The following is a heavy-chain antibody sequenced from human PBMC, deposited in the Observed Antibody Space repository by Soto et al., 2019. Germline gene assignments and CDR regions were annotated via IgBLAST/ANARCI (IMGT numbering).Heavy chain of an antibody. V-gene: IGHV4-59*01. CDR3: ASSRYDFWSGPPRYAFDI. J-gene: IGHJ3*02. CDR1: GGSISSYY. CDR2: IYYSGST. D-gene: IGHD3-3*01. Sequence: SETLSLTYTVSGGSISSYYWSWIRQPPGKGLEWIGYIYYSGSTNYNPSLKSRVTISVDTSKNQFSLKLSSVTAADTAVYYCASSRYDFWSGPPRYAFDIWGQGTMVTVSS.